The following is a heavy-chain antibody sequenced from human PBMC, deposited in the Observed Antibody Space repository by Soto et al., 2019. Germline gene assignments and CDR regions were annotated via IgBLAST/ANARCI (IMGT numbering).Heavy chain of an antibody. CDR1: GFTFSSYA. CDR2: ISGSGGST. V-gene: IGHV3-23*01. J-gene: IGHJ4*02. CDR3: ATSPRCTAKYYFDK. Sequence: PGGSLRLSCAASGFTFSSYAMSWVRQTPGKGLEWVSAISGSGGSTYYADSVKGRFTISRVNSKNTLYLQMNSLRAEDTAVYYYATSPRCTAKYYFDKCGQEPLLTISS. D-gene: IGHD2-2*01.